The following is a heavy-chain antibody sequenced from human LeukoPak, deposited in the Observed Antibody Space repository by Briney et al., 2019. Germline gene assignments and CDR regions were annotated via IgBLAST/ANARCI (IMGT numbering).Heavy chain of an antibody. J-gene: IGHJ5*02. CDR3: ARALRCSGGSCYSGQDWFDP. V-gene: IGHV6-1*01. Sequence: SQTLSLTCAISGDSFSSNSAAWNWIRQSPSRGLEWLGRTYYRSKWYNDYAVSVKSRITINPDTSKNQFSLQLNSVAPDETAVYYCARALRCSGGSCYSGQDWFDPWGQGTLVTVSS. CDR1: GDSFSSNSAA. CDR2: TYYRSKWYN. D-gene: IGHD2-15*01.